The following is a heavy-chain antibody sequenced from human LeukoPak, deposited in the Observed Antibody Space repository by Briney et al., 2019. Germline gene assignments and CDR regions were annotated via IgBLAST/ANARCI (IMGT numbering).Heavy chain of an antibody. CDR1: GFTFSSYS. Sequence: GGSLRLSCAASGFTFSSYSMNWVRQAPGKGLEWISYITRSSSTIYYADSAKGRFTISRDNAKNSLYLQMNNLRVEDTAVYYCARDDTSSSGEHFQHWGQGTLVTVSS. CDR3: ARDDTSSSGEHFQH. J-gene: IGHJ1*01. CDR2: ITRSSSTI. V-gene: IGHV3-48*01. D-gene: IGHD6-6*01.